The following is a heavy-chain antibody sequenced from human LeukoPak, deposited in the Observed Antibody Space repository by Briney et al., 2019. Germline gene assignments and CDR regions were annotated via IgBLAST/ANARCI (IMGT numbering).Heavy chain of an antibody. D-gene: IGHD4-17*01. V-gene: IGHV3-53*01. J-gene: IGHJ4*02. CDR2: IYADGTT. CDR1: GFIVGSCE. Sequence: GGSLRLSCAVSGFIVGSCEMNWVRQAPGRGLEWVSFIYADGTTYYADSVKGRFTISRDISKNEVYLQMNSLRPEDTAVYYCARDSYGDANFDSWGQGTLVTVSS. CDR3: ARDSYGDANFDS.